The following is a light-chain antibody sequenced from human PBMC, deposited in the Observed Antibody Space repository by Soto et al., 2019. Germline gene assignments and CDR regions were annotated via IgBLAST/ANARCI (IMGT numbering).Light chain of an antibody. CDR2: GDN. CDR1: TSNIGAPYD. V-gene: IGLV1-40*01. J-gene: IGLJ1*01. CDR3: QSYDISLHNYV. Sequence: QSVLTQPPSVCGAPGQRVSISCTGSTSNIGAPYDVHWYQHLPGTAPKLLIYGDNNRPSGVPDRFSGSKSGTSASLAITRLQAEDAADYYCQSYDISLHNYVFGTGTKVTVL.